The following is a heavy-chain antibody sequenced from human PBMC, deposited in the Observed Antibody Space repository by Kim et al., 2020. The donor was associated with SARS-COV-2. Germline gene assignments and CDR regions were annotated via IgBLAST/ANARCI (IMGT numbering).Heavy chain of an antibody. Sequence: SVKVSCKASGGTFSSYAISWVRQAPGQGLEWMGGIIPIFGTANYAQKFQGRVTITADESTSTAYMELSSLRSEDTAVYYCARDPIVVVPAAMVADYYYYGMDVWGQGTTVTVSS. CDR3: ARDPIVVVPAAMVADYYYYGMDV. CDR1: GGTFSSYA. CDR2: IIPIFGTA. V-gene: IGHV1-69*13. J-gene: IGHJ6*02. D-gene: IGHD2-2*01.